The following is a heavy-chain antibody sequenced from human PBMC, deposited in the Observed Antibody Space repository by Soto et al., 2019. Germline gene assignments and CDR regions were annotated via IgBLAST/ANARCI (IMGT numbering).Heavy chain of an antibody. CDR2: IIPIFGTA. D-gene: IGHD1-26*01. CDR1: GGTFSSYA. J-gene: IGHJ5*02. CDR3: AREGGKYPRRYWFDP. V-gene: IGHV1-69*01. Sequence: QVQLVQAGAEVKKPGASVKVSCKASGGTFSSYAISWVRQAPGQGLEWMGGIIPIFGTANYAQKFQGRVTITADGSKSTAYRELGSLRSEDTAVYYCAREGGKYPRRYWFDPWGQGTLVTVSS.